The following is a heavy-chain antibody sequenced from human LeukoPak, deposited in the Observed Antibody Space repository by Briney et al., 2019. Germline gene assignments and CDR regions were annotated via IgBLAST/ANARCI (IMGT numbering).Heavy chain of an antibody. Sequence: ASVKVSCKASGYTFTSYGISWVRQAPGQGLEWMGWISAYNGNTNYAQKLQGRVTMTTDTSTSTAYMELRSLRSDDTAVYYCARGLMTVPAARIDNWFDPWGQGTLVTVSS. V-gene: IGHV1-18*01. CDR2: ISAYNGNT. J-gene: IGHJ5*02. CDR3: ARGLMTVPAARIDNWFDP. CDR1: GYTFTSYG. D-gene: IGHD2-2*01.